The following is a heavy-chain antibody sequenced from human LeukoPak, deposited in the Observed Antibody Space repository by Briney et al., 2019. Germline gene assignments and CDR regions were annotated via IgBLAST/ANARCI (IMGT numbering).Heavy chain of an antibody. D-gene: IGHD2-15*01. CDR1: GGSISSSIYY. CDR2: IYHSEST. Sequence: SSETLFLTCTVSGGSISSSIYYWDWIRQPPGKGLEWIGSIYHSESTYYNPSLKSRVTISVGTSKKQFSLKLTSVTAADTAVYYCARRGRGTSGYLDYWGQGTLVTVSS. CDR3: ARRGRGTSGYLDY. V-gene: IGHV4-39*01. J-gene: IGHJ4*02.